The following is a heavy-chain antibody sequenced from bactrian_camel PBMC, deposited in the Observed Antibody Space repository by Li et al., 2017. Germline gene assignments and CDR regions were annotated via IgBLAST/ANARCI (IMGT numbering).Heavy chain of an antibody. J-gene: IGHJ6*01. V-gene: IGHV3S53*01. CDR3: AADPSPNGGSWSVCRFGY. CDR1: AGIDSRYC. Sequence: VESGGSLRLSCAASAGIDSRYCMGWFRQTPGNAREAIAGIDGDGITSYAESAKGRFTVSRDGADKNTLYLQMNSLKPEDTAMYYCAADPSPNGGSWSVCRFGYWGQGT. CDR2: IDGDGIT. D-gene: IGHD6*01.